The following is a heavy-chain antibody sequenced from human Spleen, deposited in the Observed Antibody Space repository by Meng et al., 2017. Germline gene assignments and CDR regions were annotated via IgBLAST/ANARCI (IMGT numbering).Heavy chain of an antibody. J-gene: IGHJ4*02. Sequence: SETLSLTCAVYGGSFSGYYWSWIRQPPGKGLEWIGEINHSGSTYYNPSLKSRVTISLDTSKNQFSLKLRSVTAADTAVYYCARSFVTSSSYYFGYWGQGTLVTVSS. CDR1: GGSFSGYY. V-gene: IGHV4-34*01. D-gene: IGHD6-13*01. CDR2: INHSGST. CDR3: ARSFVTSSSYYFGY.